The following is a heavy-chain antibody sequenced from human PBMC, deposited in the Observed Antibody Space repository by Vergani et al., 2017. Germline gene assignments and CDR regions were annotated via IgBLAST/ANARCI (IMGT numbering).Heavy chain of an antibody. J-gene: IGHJ5*02. CDR2: INPNSGGT. V-gene: IGHV1-2*02. D-gene: IGHD3-9*01. CDR3: AREVKDYDIWTGYKGEGWFDP. CDR1: GYTFTGYY. Sequence: QVQLVQSGAEVKKPGSSVKVSCKASGYTFTGYYMHWVRQAPGQGLEWMGWINPNSGGTNYAQKFQGRVTMTRDTSISPAYMELSRLRSDDTAVYYCAREVKDYDIWTGYKGEGWFDPWGQGTLVTVSS.